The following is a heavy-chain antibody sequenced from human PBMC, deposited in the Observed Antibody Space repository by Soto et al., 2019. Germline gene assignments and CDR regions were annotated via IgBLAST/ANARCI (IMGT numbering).Heavy chain of an antibody. V-gene: IGHV4-4*02. CDR3: ARYQVYEGVAYFDY. Sequence: SETLSLTCAVSSGSISSSNWWSWVRQPPGKGLEWIGEIYHSGSTNYNPSLKSRVTISVDKSKNQFSLKLSSVTAADTAVYYCARYQVYEGVAYFDYWGQGTLVTVSS. D-gene: IGHD3-3*01. CDR2: IYHSGST. CDR1: SGSISSSNW. J-gene: IGHJ4*02.